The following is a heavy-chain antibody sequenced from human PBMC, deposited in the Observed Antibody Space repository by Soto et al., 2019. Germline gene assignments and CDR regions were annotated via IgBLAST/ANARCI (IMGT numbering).Heavy chain of an antibody. CDR3: AKDGIFWSGRTLYGMDV. CDR2: ISRSGGNT. Sequence: GGSLRLSCGASGFTFSSYWMHWVRQAPGKGLVWVSTISRSGGNTYYADSVKGRFTISRDNAKKSVFLQMNSLRAEDTAVYYCAKDGIFWSGRTLYGMDVWGQGTTVTVSS. V-gene: IGHV3-21*04. CDR1: GFTFSSYW. J-gene: IGHJ6*02. D-gene: IGHD3-3*01.